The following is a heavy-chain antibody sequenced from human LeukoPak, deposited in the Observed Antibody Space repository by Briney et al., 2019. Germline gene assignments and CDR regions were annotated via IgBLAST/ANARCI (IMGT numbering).Heavy chain of an antibody. Sequence: GGSLRLSCAASGFTFSSYWMHWVRQVPGKGLVWVSRINSDGTDTSYADSVKGRFTISRDNARNTVDLQMSSLRAEDTAVYYCASSRGRYDIADYWGQGTLVTVSS. J-gene: IGHJ4*02. CDR2: INSDGTDT. V-gene: IGHV3-74*01. D-gene: IGHD3-22*01. CDR3: ASSRGRYDIADY. CDR1: GFTFSSYW.